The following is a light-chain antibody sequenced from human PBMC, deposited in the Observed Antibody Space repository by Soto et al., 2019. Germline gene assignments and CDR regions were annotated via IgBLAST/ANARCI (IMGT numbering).Light chain of an antibody. CDR1: QSVSSN. V-gene: IGKV3-15*01. Sequence: EIMMSQSPATLSVTQGERATLSCRASQSVSSNLAWYQQKPGQAPRLLIYGASTRATGIPARFSGSGSGTEFTLTISSLQSEDFAVYYCQQYSIWRTFGQGTKVDI. J-gene: IGKJ1*01. CDR3: QQYSIWRT. CDR2: GAS.